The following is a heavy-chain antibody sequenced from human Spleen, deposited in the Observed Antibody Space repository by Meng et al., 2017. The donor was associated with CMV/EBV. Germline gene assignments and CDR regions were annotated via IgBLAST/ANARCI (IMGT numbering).Heavy chain of an antibody. CDR2: ITYDGSNKYDGNNK. Sequence: AMQWVRQAPGKGMEWVAVITYDGSNKYDGNNKYYEDSVKGRFTISRDNSKNTLYLKMKSLRAEDTAAYYCAKARVRLYSYGYGFDYWGQGTLVTVSS. J-gene: IGHJ4*02. V-gene: IGHV3-30*04. CDR3: AKARVRLYSYGYGFDY. CDR1: A. D-gene: IGHD5-18*01.